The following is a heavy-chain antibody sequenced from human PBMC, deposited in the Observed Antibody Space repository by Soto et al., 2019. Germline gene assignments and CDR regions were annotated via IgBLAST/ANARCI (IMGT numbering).Heavy chain of an antibody. CDR3: ARRPAYGDFHVDF. J-gene: IGHJ4*02. Sequence: QITLKESGRPLVKPTQTLTLTCTFSGFSLNTSGVGVGWIRQPPGKALEWLSLIYWDDEKRYSPSLKSRLTITQDTSKNQVILTMTDMDPVDTATYFCARRPAYGDFHVDFWGQGTLVTVSP. CDR1: GFSLNTSGVG. CDR2: IYWDDEK. D-gene: IGHD4-17*01. V-gene: IGHV2-5*02.